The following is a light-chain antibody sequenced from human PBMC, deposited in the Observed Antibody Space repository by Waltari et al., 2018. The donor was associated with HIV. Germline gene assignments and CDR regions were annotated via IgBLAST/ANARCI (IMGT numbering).Light chain of an antibody. V-gene: IGLV2-14*03. Sequence: QSALTQPASVSGSPGQSLTISCTGTSSDVGGYNYVSWYQRHPGKAPKLIIYDVSNRPSGVSNRFSGSKSGNRASLTISGLQAEDEADYYCSSYTSSSTRVFGGGTTVTVL. CDR2: DVS. CDR3: SSYTSSSTRV. CDR1: SSDVGGYNY. J-gene: IGLJ3*02.